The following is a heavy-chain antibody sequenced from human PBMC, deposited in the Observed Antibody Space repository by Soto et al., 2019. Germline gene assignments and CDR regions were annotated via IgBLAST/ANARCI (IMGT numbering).Heavy chain of an antibody. D-gene: IGHD6-13*01. CDR1: GDSPFTNGVA. V-gene: IGHV6-1*01. CDR2: TYYRSKWSN. J-gene: IGHJ3*02. Sequence: SQTLSLTCAISGDSPFTNGVAWNWIRLSPSRGLEWLGRTYYRSKWSNDYAISLKSRITINPDTSKNQFSLQLTSMTPEDTAVYFCARGRHSSFDIWGQGTMVTVSS. CDR3: ARGRHSSFDI.